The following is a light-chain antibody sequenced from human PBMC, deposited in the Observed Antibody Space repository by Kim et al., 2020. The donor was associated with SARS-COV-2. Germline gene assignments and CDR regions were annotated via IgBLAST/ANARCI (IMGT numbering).Light chain of an antibody. CDR2: RAF. J-gene: IGKJ1*01. Sequence: GERGILFCRASQRVRNNDVVWYQQKPGQAPRLLIYRAFSRATGIPDRFSGSGSGTDFTLTISRLQPEDFAVYYCQQYGSASGTFGQGTKVDIK. CDR3: QQYGSASGT. V-gene: IGKV3-20*01. CDR1: QRVRNND.